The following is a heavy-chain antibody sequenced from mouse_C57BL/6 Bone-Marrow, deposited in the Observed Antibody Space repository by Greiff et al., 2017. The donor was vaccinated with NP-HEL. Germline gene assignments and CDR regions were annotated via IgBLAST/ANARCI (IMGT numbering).Heavy chain of an antibody. CDR1: GYTFTTYP. CDR2: FHPYNDDT. Sequence: QVQLQQSGAELVTPGASVQMSCTASGYTFTTYPIEWMKQSHGKCLEWIGNFHPYNDDTKYTEKFTGKATLTVEKSSSTVYLDLRRLTSDASAVYYRVRRSKFDYAMDYWGQGTSVTVSS. V-gene: IGHV1-47*01. D-gene: IGHD1-1*01. CDR3: VRRSKFDYAMDY. J-gene: IGHJ4*01.